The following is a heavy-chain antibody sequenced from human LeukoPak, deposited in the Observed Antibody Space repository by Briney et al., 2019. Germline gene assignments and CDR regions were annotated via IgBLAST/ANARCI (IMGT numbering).Heavy chain of an antibody. Sequence: GGSLRLSCAASGFTFDDYAMHWVRQAPGKGLEWVSGISWDRNSIGYADSVKGRFTISRDNAKNSLYLQMDTLRAEDTALYYCAKSTLTTYYYYAMDVWGQGTTVTVSS. CDR2: ISWDRNSI. V-gene: IGHV3-9*01. CDR1: GFTFDDYA. J-gene: IGHJ6*02. D-gene: IGHD1-1*01. CDR3: AKSTLTTYYYYAMDV.